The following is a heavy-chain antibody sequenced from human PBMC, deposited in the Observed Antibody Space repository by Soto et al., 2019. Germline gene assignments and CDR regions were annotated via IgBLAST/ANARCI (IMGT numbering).Heavy chain of an antibody. CDR3: ARHGFGPLHGLVDV. D-gene: IGHD3-10*01. CDR1: GGSITNYY. V-gene: IGHV4-59*08. CDR2: INYDGYS. Sequence: QVQLQESGPGLVKPSETLSLTCTVSGGSITNYYCSWFRQPPGKGLEWIGYINYDGYSAYNLSLKRRVTLSMYASKTQFSLMLDSVTATDTAVYYCARHGFGPLHGLVDVWGPGTTVIVSS. J-gene: IGHJ6*02.